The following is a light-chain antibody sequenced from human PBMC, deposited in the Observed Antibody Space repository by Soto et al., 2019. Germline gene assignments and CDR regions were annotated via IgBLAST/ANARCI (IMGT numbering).Light chain of an antibody. Sequence: QSALTQPASVSGSPGQSISISCTGTSSDVGGYNYVSWYQQHPGKAPKLMIYEVSNRPSGVSNRFSGSKSGNTAYLTISGLQAEDEADYYCSSYTSTSTYVFGPGTKVTV. J-gene: IGLJ1*01. CDR1: SSDVGGYNY. CDR2: EVS. V-gene: IGLV2-14*01. CDR3: SSYTSTSTYV.